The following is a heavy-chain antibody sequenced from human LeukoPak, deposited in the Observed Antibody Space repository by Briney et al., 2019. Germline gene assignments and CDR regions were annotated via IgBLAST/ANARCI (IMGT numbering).Heavy chain of an antibody. CDR2: ISDSGGST. CDR1: GFTFSSYA. D-gene: IGHD6-6*01. J-gene: IGHJ4*02. CDR3: TKAPGNIATRAVDY. Sequence: PGGSLRLSCAASGFTFSSYAMNWVRQAPGKGLEWVSVISDSGGSTYYADSVKGRFTISRDNSKNTLYLRMNSLRAEDTAVYFCTKAPGNIATRAVDYWGQGTLVTVSS. V-gene: IGHV3-23*01.